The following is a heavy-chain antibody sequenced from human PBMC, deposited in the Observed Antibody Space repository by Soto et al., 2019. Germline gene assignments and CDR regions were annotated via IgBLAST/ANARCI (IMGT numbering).Heavy chain of an antibody. CDR1: GFTFSNYV. J-gene: IGHJ4*02. CDR3: AKLPLVLALGFDY. V-gene: IGHV3-23*01. CDR2: ISGSGDNT. Sequence: GGSLRLSCAASGFTFSNYVMSWVRXVQVKGLGXVSYISGSGDNTYXXXXXXXXXXXXXXXXXXTLFLQMNSLRAEDTAVYYCAKLPLVLALGFDYWGQGTLVTVSS.